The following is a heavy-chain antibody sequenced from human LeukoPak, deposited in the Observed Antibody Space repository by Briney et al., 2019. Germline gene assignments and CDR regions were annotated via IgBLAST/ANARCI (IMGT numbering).Heavy chain of an antibody. D-gene: IGHD1-1*01. V-gene: IGHV4-59*01. J-gene: IGHJ5*02. CDR2: IYYSGST. CDR1: GGSISSYY. Sequence: SETLSLTCTVSGGSISSYYWSWIRQPPGKGLEWIGCIYYSGSTNYNPSLKSRVTLSVDTSKNQFSLKVSSATAADTAVYYCARHGTTGANLNWFDPWGQGTLVTVSS. CDR3: ARHGTTGANLNWFDP.